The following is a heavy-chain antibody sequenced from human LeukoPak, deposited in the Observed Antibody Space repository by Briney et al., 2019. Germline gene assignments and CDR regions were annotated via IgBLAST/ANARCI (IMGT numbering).Heavy chain of an antibody. D-gene: IGHD3-10*01. J-gene: IGHJ5*02. V-gene: IGHV4-34*01. CDR3: ARRTRSTNYYYGSGSYYSGYNWFDP. CDR2: INHSGST. CDR1: GGSFSGYY. Sequence: SETLSLTCAVYGGSFSGYYWSWIRQPPGKGLEWIGEINHSGSTNYNPSLKSRVTISVDTSKNQFSLKLSSVTAADTAVYYCARRTRSTNYYYGSGSYYSGYNWFDPWGQGTLVTVSS.